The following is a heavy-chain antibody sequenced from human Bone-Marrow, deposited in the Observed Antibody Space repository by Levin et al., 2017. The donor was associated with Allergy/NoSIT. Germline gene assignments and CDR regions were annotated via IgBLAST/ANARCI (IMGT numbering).Heavy chain of an antibody. J-gene: IGHJ4*02. Sequence: ETLSLTCAASGFTFSNAWMNWVRQAPGKGLEWVGRIKSKTDGGTTDYAAPVKGRFTISRDDSKNTLYLQMNSLKTEDTAVYYCTTDTGGYYYDSSGYPSGFDYWGQGTLVTVSS. CDR2: IKSKTDGGTT. D-gene: IGHD3-22*01. CDR1: GFTFSNAW. CDR3: TTDTGGYYYDSSGYPSGFDY. V-gene: IGHV3-15*07.